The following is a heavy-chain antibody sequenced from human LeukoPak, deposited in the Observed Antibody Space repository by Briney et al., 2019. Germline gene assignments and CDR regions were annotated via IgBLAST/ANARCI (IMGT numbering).Heavy chain of an antibody. Sequence: ASVKVSCKASGDTFIINDINWVRQATGQGLEWMGWMNPNSGNTGYAQKFQGRVTMTRNTSISTAYMELSSLRSEDTAVYYCARTVPNDFWSGYYYYYYYMDVWGKGTTVTVSS. J-gene: IGHJ6*03. CDR1: GDTFIIND. V-gene: IGHV1-8*01. CDR3: ARTVPNDFWSGYYYYYYYMDV. CDR2: MNPNSGNT. D-gene: IGHD3-3*01.